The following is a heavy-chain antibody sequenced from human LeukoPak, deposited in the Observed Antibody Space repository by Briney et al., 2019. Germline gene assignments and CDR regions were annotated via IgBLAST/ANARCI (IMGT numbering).Heavy chain of an antibody. CDR2: ISGDGGST. CDR3: AKDPSFGSGTLYPTFDY. J-gene: IGHJ4*01. D-gene: IGHD3-10*01. CDR1: GFTFSSYA. V-gene: IGHV3-23*01. Sequence: PGGSLRLSCAASGFTFSSYAMSWVRQTPGKGLEWVSSISGDGGSTYYADSLRGRFTISRDNLRNTLFLQMNSLRAEDTAVYFCAKDPSFGSGTLYPTFDYWGHGTLVAVSS.